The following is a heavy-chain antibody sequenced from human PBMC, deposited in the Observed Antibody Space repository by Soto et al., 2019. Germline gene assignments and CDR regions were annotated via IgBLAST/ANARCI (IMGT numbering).Heavy chain of an antibody. J-gene: IGHJ4*02. CDR3: AREVGGSGWSFLPHETDY. CDR2: INHSGST. Sequence: PSETLSLTCAVYGGSFSGYYWSWIRQPPGKGLEWIGEINHSGSTNYNPSLKSRVTISVDTSKNQFSLKLSSVTAADTAVYYCAREVGGSGWSFLPHETDYWGQGTLVTVSS. CDR1: GGSFSGYY. V-gene: IGHV4-34*01. D-gene: IGHD6-19*01.